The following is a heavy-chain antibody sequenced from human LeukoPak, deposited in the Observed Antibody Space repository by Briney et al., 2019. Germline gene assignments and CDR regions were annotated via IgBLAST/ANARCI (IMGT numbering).Heavy chain of an antibody. Sequence: GGSLRLSCAAPGFTFSSYAMHWVRQAPGKGLEWVAVISYDGSNRYYADSVKGRFTISRDNTKNTLYLQMNSLRGEDTAGYYCARDMGLGYCSSTSCYPFDYSGQGTLVTVSS. J-gene: IGHJ4*02. CDR2: ISYDGSNR. CDR3: ARDMGLGYCSSTSCYPFDY. CDR1: GFTFSSYA. V-gene: IGHV3-30*01. D-gene: IGHD2-2*01.